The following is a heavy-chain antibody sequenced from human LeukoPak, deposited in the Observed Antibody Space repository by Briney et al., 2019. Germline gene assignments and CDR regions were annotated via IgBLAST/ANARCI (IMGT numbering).Heavy chain of an antibody. J-gene: IGHJ5*01. CDR3: AGITEEWIQLWFDY. CDR1: GFSLSTRGVG. Sequence: SGPTLVKPTQTLTLTCTFSGFSLSTRGVGVGWIRQLPGKALEWLALIYWNDDTRYSPTLKSRLTITKDTSKNQVDLTMTNMDPVDTATYYCAGITEEWIQLWFDYWGQGTLVTVSS. CDR2: IYWNDDT. V-gene: IGHV2-5*01. D-gene: IGHD5-18*01.